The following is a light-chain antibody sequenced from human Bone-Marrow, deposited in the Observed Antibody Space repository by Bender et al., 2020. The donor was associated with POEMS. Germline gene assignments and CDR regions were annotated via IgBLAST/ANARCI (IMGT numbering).Light chain of an antibody. CDR2: ANS. CDR3: CSFAGGLLV. J-gene: IGLJ2*01. Sequence: QSVLTQPPSVSGAPGQRVTISCTGSSSNIGANYDVHWYQQLPGTAPKVLIYANSHRPSGVPDRFSGSKSGNMASLTISGLQPEDEADYYCCSFAGGLLVFGGGTKLTVL. CDR1: SSNIGANYD. V-gene: IGLV1-40*01.